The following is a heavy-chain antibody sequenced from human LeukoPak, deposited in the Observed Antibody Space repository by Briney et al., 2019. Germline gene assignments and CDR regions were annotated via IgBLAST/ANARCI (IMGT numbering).Heavy chain of an antibody. CDR1: GGSFSGYY. CDR2: INHSGST. D-gene: IGHD6-25*01. J-gene: IGHJ4*02. Sequence: SETLSLTCAVYGGSFSGYYWSWIRQPPGKGLEWIGEINHSGSTNYNPSLKSRVTISVDTSKNQFSLKLSSVTAADTAVYYCARPKRGRAAFDYWGQGTLVTVSS. V-gene: IGHV4-34*01. CDR3: ARPKRGRAAFDY.